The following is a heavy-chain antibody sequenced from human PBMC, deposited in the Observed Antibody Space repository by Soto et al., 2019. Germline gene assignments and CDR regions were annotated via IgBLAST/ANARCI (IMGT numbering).Heavy chain of an antibody. CDR2: ISSSGSTI. V-gene: IGHV3-11*01. Sequence: PGGSLRLSCAASGFTFCDYYMSGIRQAPGKGLEWVSYISSSGSTIYYADSVKGRFTISRDNAKNSLYLQMNSLRAGDTAVYYCAGREYSSSSDIDYWGQGTLVTVSS. CDR1: GFTFCDYY. D-gene: IGHD6-6*01. J-gene: IGHJ4*02. CDR3: AGREYSSSSDIDY.